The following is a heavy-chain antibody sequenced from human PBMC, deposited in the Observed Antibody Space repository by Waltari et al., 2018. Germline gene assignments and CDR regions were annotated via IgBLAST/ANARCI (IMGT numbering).Heavy chain of an antibody. V-gene: IGHV3-21*01. CDR2: ISSSSSYI. D-gene: IGHD4-17*01. Sequence: EVQLVESGGGLVKPGGSLRLSCAASGFTFSSYSMNWVRQAPGKGLEWVSSISSSSSYISYAGSVKGRFTISRDNAKNSLYLQMNSLRAEDTAVYYCAATVTMAYWGQGTLVTVSS. J-gene: IGHJ4*02. CDR1: GFTFSSYS. CDR3: AATVTMAY.